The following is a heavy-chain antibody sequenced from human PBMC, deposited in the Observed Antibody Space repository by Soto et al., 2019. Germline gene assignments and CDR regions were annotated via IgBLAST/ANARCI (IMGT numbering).Heavy chain of an antibody. Sequence: GGSLRLSCAASGFTFSNAWMSWVRQAPLKVLEWVGRIKSKTDGGTTDYAAPVKGRFTISRDDSKNTLYLQMNSLKTEDTAVYYCTTDFYSNYENYYGMDVWGQGTKVTVS. J-gene: IGHJ6*02. CDR2: IKSKTDGGTT. V-gene: IGHV3-15*01. D-gene: IGHD4-4*01. CDR1: GFTFSNAW. CDR3: TTDFYSNYENYYGMDV.